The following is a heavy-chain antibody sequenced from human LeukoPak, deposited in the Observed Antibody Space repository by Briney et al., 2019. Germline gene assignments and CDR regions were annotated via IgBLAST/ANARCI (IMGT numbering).Heavy chain of an antibody. D-gene: IGHD1-26*01. CDR1: GGSVSSGTYY. V-gene: IGHV4-61*01. Sequence: KPSDTLSLTCSVSGGSVSSGTYYWNWLRQPPWKGLEWIGCIDYSGNTYYNPSLKSRVTVSADTSKNQFSLNLYSVTAADTAAYYCARSYGGTYPGFGVYWGQGTLVTVSS. CDR3: ARSYGGTYPGFGVY. CDR2: IDYSGNT. J-gene: IGHJ4*02.